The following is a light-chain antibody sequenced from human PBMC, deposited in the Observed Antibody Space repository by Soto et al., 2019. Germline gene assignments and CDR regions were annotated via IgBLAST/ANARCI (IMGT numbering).Light chain of an antibody. CDR3: QQYHTWPIT. CDR1: QSVSSSY. V-gene: IGKV3-20*01. J-gene: IGKJ4*01. Sequence: EIVLTQSPGTLSLSPGERATLSCRASQSVSSSYLAWYQQKPGQAPRLLIYGASSRATGIPDRFSGSGSGTDFTLTISRLESEDCAIYYCQQYHTWPITFGGGTKVEIK. CDR2: GAS.